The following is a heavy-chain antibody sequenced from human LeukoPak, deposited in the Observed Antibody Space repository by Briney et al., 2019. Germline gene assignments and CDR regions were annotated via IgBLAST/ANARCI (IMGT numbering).Heavy chain of an antibody. J-gene: IGHJ5*02. Sequence: ASVKGSCKASGYTFTSNYIHWVRQAPGQGLEWMGWISAYNGNTNYAQKLQGRVTMTTDTSTSTAYMELRSLRSDDTAVYYCARLTPPTRAFSGSTKFDPWGQGTLVTVSS. V-gene: IGHV1-18*04. D-gene: IGHD3-10*01. CDR2: ISAYNGNT. CDR1: GYTFTSNY. CDR3: ARLTPPTRAFSGSTKFDP.